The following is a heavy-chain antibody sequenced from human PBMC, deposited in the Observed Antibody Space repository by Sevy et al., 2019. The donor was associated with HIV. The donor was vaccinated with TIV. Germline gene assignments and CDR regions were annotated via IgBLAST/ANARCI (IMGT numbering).Heavy chain of an antibody. V-gene: IGHV3-11*01. J-gene: IGHJ4*02. CDR3: ARVRYNYGSYYFDY. CDR1: RFTFSDYY. Sequence: GGSLRLSCAASRFTFSDYYMTWIRQAPGKGLECVSHISSGGSHIHYADSVKGRFTISRDNAKKSLYLQMNSLTAEDTAVYYCARVRYNYGSYYFDYWGQGTLVTVSS. D-gene: IGHD5-18*01. CDR2: ISSGGSHI.